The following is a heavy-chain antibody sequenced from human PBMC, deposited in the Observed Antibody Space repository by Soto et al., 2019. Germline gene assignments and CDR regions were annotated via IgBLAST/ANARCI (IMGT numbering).Heavy chain of an antibody. J-gene: IGHJ6*02. Sequence: QVQLVQSGAEVKKPGSSVKVSCKASGGTFSSYAISWVRQAPGQGLEWMGGLIPIFGTANYAQKFQGRVTITADESTSTAYMELSSLRSEDTAVDYCARTGVDTAMVRGGMDVWGQGTTVTVSS. CDR1: GGTFSSYA. CDR2: LIPIFGTA. D-gene: IGHD5-18*01. V-gene: IGHV1-69*12. CDR3: ARTGVDTAMVRGGMDV.